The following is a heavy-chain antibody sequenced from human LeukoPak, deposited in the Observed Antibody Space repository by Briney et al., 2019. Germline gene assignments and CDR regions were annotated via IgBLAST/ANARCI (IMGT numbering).Heavy chain of an antibody. Sequence: ASETLSLTCAVYGGSSSGYYWSWIRQPPGKGLEWIGEINHSGSTNYNPPLKSRVTISVDTSKNQFSLKLSSVTAADTAVYYCARGWLSVSLDAFDIWGQGTMVTVSS. CDR3: ARGWLSVSLDAFDI. CDR2: INHSGST. V-gene: IGHV4-34*01. D-gene: IGHD3-9*01. J-gene: IGHJ3*02. CDR1: GGSSSGYY.